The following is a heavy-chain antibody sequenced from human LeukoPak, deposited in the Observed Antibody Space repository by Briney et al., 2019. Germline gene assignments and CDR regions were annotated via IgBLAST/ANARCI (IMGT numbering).Heavy chain of an antibody. V-gene: IGHV3-30*04. CDR3: AKRDYNDAFDI. CDR1: GFTFSSYV. D-gene: IGHD4-11*01. Sequence: PGGSLRLSCAASGFTFSSYVMHWVRQAPGKGLEWVAIISYDGSNEYYADSVKGRFTISRDNSKNTLYLQMNSLRAADTAVYYCAKRDYNDAFDIWGQGTMVTVSS. J-gene: IGHJ3*02. CDR2: ISYDGSNE.